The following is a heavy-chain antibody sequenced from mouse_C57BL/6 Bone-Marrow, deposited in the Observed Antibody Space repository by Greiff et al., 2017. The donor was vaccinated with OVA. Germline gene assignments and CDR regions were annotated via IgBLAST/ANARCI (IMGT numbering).Heavy chain of an antibody. Sequence: DVQLVESGAGLVKPGGSLKLSCTASGFTFSSYAMSWVRQTPEKRLELVAYISSGGDYNYYADTFKGRYTISRDNARNTRYLQMSSLKSEDTAMYYCTRILDAMDYWGQGPAVTVSA. J-gene: IGHJ4*01. CDR2: ISSGGDYN. D-gene: IGHD1-1*01. CDR3: TRILDAMDY. CDR1: GFTFSSYA. V-gene: IGHV5-9-1*02.